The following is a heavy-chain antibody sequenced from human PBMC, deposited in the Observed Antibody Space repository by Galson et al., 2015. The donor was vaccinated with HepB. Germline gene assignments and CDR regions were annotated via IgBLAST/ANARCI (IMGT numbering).Heavy chain of an antibody. J-gene: IGHJ4*02. D-gene: IGHD6-19*01. CDR3: ARGGSAVAGTEARLYFDY. V-gene: IGHV3-64*01. Sequence: SLRLSCAASGFTFSSYAMHWVRQAPGKGLEYVSAISSNGGSTYYANSVKGRFTISRDNSKNTLYLQMGSLRAEDMAVYYCARGGSAVAGTEARLYFDYWGQGTLVTVSS. CDR1: GFTFSSYA. CDR2: ISSNGGST.